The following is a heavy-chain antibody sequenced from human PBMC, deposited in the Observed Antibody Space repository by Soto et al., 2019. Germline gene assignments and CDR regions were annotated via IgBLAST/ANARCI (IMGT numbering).Heavy chain of an antibody. CDR2: IYSGGST. Sequence: GGSLRLSCAASGFTVSSNYMSWVRQAPGKGLEWVSVIYSGGSTYYADSVKGRFTISRDNSKNTLYLQMNSLRAEDTAVYYCARATWVNYFDYWGQGTLVTVSS. V-gene: IGHV3-53*01. D-gene: IGHD5-12*01. CDR1: GFTVSSNY. J-gene: IGHJ4*02. CDR3: ARATWVNYFDY.